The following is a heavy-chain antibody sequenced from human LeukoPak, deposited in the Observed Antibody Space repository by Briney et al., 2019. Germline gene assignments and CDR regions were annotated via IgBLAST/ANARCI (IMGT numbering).Heavy chain of an antibody. CDR1: GDSISYFY. D-gene: IGHD3-22*01. CDR2: ISSSGST. Sequence: SETLSLTCSVSGDSISYFYWSWIRQAAGKGLEWIGRISSSGSTDYNASLKSRVTISVDTSKNQFSLKLSSVTAADTAVYYCAIFSLNHYYDRNDYWGQGTLVTVSS. CDR3: AIFSLNHYYDRNDY. J-gene: IGHJ4*02. V-gene: IGHV4-4*07.